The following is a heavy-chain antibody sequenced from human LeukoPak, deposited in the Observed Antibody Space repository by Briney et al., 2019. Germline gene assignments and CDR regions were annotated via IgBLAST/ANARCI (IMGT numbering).Heavy chain of an antibody. Sequence: SETLSLTCAVYGGSFSSYYWSWIRQPPGKGLEWIGYIYYSGSTNYNPSLKSRVTISVDTSKNQFSLKLSSVTAADTAVYYCARHAFDVDSYFDYWGQGTLVTVSS. J-gene: IGHJ4*02. CDR1: GGSFSSYY. CDR3: ARHAFDVDSYFDY. D-gene: IGHD3-9*01. V-gene: IGHV4-59*08. CDR2: IYYSGST.